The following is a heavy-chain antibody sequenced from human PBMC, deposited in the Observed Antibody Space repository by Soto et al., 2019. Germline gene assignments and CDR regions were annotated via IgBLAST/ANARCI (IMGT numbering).Heavy chain of an antibody. J-gene: IGHJ1*01. CDR3: AKAGKEKLRRYFEH. CDR1: GFTFSSYA. V-gene: IGHV3-23*01. D-gene: IGHD5-12*01. Sequence: GGSLRLSCAASGFTFSSYAMSWVRQAPGKGLEWVAAISGSGCNTYYEDSVKGRFTISRDNSKNTLNLQMNSLRAEDKAVSYCAKAGKEKLRRYFEHWGQGTLVTVSS. CDR2: ISGSGCNT.